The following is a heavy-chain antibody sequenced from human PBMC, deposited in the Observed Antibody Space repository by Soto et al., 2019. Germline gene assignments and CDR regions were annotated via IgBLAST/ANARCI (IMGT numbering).Heavy chain of an antibody. Sequence: GGSLRLSCAASGFTFDDYGMSWVRQAPGKGLEWVSGINWNGGSTGYADSVKGRFTISRDNAKNSLYLQMNSLRAEDTALHHCAREKSSTSSQPNWFDPWGQGTLVTVSS. CDR1: GFTFDDYG. CDR3: AREKSSTSSQPNWFDP. CDR2: INWNGGST. D-gene: IGHD2-2*01. V-gene: IGHV3-20*01. J-gene: IGHJ5*02.